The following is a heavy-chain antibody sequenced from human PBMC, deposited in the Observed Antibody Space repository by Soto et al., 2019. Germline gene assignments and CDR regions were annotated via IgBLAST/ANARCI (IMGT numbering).Heavy chain of an antibody. V-gene: IGHV1-69*13. CDR2: IIPIFGAA. D-gene: IGHD3-22*01. Sequence: GASVKVSCKASGGTFSSYAISWVRQAPGQGLEWMGGIIPIFGAANYAQKFQGRVTITADESTSTAYMELSSLRSEDTAVYYCASSDSSGYYLDYWGQGTLVTVSS. CDR1: GGTFSSYA. CDR3: ASSDSSGYYLDY. J-gene: IGHJ4*02.